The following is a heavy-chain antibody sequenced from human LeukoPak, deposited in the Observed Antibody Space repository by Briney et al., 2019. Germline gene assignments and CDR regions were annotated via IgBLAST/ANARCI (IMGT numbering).Heavy chain of an antibody. CDR2: ISGSGGST. V-gene: IGHV3-23*01. Sequence: PGGSLRLSCAASGFTFSSYAMSWVRQAPGKGLEWVSAISGSGGSTYYADSVKGRFTISRDNSKNTLYLQMNSLRAEDTAVYYCAKALMTTVTTPGALDIWGQGTMVTVSS. J-gene: IGHJ3*02. CDR1: GFTFSSYA. D-gene: IGHD4-17*01. CDR3: AKALMTTVTTPGALDI.